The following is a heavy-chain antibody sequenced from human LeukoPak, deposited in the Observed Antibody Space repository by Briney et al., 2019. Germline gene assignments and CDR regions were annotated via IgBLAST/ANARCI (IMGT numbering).Heavy chain of an antibody. V-gene: IGHV4-34*01. CDR1: GGSFSGYY. CDR3: ARDGSRLVRDAFDI. J-gene: IGHJ3*02. Sequence: SETLSLTCAVYGGSFSGYYWSWIRQPPGKGLEWIGEINHSGSTNYNPSLKSRVTISVDTSKNQFSLKLSSVTAADTAVYYCARDGSRLVRDAFDIWGQGTMVTVSS. CDR2: INHSGST. D-gene: IGHD2-15*01.